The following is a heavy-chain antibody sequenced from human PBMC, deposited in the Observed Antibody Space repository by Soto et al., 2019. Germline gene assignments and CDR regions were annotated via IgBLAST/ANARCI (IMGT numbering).Heavy chain of an antibody. V-gene: IGHV4-59*01. Sequence: SESMYLTCTVSGDSISIYYWTWIRQPPGKGLEWIGYIYYSGSTNYNPSLSSRVTISVDTSKNQFSLKLTSVAAADSAVYYCARGHSSGWSYCDYWGQGALVTVSS. CDR1: GDSISIYY. D-gene: IGHD6-19*01. CDR2: IYYSGST. J-gene: IGHJ4*02. CDR3: ARGHSSGWSYCDY.